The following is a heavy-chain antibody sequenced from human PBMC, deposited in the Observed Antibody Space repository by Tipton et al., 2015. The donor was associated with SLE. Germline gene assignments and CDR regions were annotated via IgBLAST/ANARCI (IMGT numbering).Heavy chain of an antibody. D-gene: IGHD7-27*01. CDR1: GGSFSGYY. V-gene: IGHV4-39*07. CDR2: IYYSGST. CDR3: ARAPTNWASFDY. Sequence: TLSLTCTVYGGSFSGYYWGWIRQPPGKGLEWIGSIYYSGSTYYNPSLKSRVTISVDTSKNQFSLKLSSVTAADTAVYYCARAPTNWASFDYWGQGTLVTVSS. J-gene: IGHJ4*02.